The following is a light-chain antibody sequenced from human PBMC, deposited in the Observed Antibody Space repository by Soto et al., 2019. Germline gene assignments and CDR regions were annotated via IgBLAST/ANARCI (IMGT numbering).Light chain of an antibody. Sequence: QSVLTQPPSASGTPGQRVTNSCSGRSANIGNNYVCWYQQLPGTAPKLLIYSNIQWPSGVPDRFSGSMSGPSASLAISGLRSEDEADYYCVSCFDSLSGLVFGTGTKLTVL. CDR3: VSCFDSLSGLV. J-gene: IGLJ1*01. CDR1: SANIGNNY. CDR2: SNI. V-gene: IGLV1-47*02.